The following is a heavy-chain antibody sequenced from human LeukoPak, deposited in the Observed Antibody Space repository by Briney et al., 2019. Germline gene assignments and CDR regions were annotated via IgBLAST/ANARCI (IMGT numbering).Heavy chain of an antibody. CDR1: GFTFSHYD. J-gene: IGHJ6*03. CDR2: ISSGGFKE. Sequence: GVPLRLFCAPSGFTFSHYDIHWARRSPGKGLEGVAAISSGGFKEHYADSVKGRFTISRDNSRSTLYLQVNSLRADDTAIYYCAREGHYDNLTGYSPLGYSFYYMDVWGKGTTVTVSS. V-gene: IGHV3-30*04. CDR3: AREGHYDNLTGYSPLGYSFYYMDV. D-gene: IGHD3-9*01.